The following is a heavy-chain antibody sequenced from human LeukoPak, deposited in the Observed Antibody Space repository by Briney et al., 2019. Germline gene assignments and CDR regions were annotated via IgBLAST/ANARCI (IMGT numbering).Heavy chain of an antibody. V-gene: IGHV3-53*01. Sequence: GGSLRLSCAASGFTLSTYYMNWVRQAPGKGLDWVSIIYSGGTTYYADSVKGRFTISRDTSKNTLSLQMNSLRAEDTAVYFCARVGDHFHWNLDLWGRGTLVTVSS. CDR2: IYSGGTT. J-gene: IGHJ2*01. CDR1: GFTLSTYY. CDR3: ARVGDHFHWNLDL. D-gene: IGHD5-24*01.